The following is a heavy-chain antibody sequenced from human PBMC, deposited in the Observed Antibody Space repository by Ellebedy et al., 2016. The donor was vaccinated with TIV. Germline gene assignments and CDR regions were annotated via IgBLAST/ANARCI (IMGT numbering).Heavy chain of an antibody. J-gene: IGHJ5*02. D-gene: IGHD3-16*02. Sequence: GESLKISCAASGFTFSDYYMIWIRQAPGKGLEWVSYISNSGSTIYYADSVKGRFTISRDNAKNSLSLLMNSLRAEDTAVYYCARDARFIDLQHNWFDPWGQGTLVTVSS. CDR2: ISNSGSTI. V-gene: IGHV3-11*01. CDR3: ARDARFIDLQHNWFDP. CDR1: GFTFSDYY.